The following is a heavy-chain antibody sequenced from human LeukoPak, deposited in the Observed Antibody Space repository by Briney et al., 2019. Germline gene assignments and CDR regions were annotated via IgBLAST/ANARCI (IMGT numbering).Heavy chain of an antibody. Sequence: PGRSLRLSCAASGFTFSSYGMHWVRQAPGKGLEWVSYISSSSSTIYYADSVKGRFTISRDNAKNSLHLQMHSLRDEDTAVYYCARDYTYRSSSIIDYWGQGTLVTVSS. CDR2: ISSSSSTI. J-gene: IGHJ4*02. CDR3: ARDYTYRSSSIIDY. CDR1: GFTFSSYG. D-gene: IGHD6-6*01. V-gene: IGHV3-48*02.